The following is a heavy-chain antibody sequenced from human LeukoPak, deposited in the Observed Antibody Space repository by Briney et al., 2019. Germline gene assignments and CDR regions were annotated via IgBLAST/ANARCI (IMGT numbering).Heavy chain of an antibody. J-gene: IGHJ4*02. CDR3: ARDARQDYDFWSGYRIKYYFDY. D-gene: IGHD3-3*01. CDR2: ISYDGSNK. V-gene: IGHV3-30*04. Sequence: PGRSLRLSCAASGFTFSSYAMHWVRQAPGKGLEWVAVISYDGSNKYYADSVKGRFTISRDNSKNTLYLQMNSLRAEDTAVCYCARDARQDYDFWSGYRIKYYFDYWGQGTLVTVSS. CDR1: GFTFSSYA.